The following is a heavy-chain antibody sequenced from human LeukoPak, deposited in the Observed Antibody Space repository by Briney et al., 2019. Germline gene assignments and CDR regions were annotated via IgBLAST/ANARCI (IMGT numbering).Heavy chain of an antibody. J-gene: IGHJ4*02. CDR3: AKDLRDGWSGYYTSYYFDY. V-gene: IGHV3-23*01. Sequence: GGSLRLSCAASGFTFSSYAMSWVRQAPGKGLEWVPAISGSGGSTYYADSVKGRFTISRDNSKNTLYLQMNSLRAEDTAVYYCAKDLRDGWSGYYTSYYFDYWGQGTLVTVSS. CDR1: GFTFSSYA. CDR2: ISGSGGST. D-gene: IGHD3-3*01.